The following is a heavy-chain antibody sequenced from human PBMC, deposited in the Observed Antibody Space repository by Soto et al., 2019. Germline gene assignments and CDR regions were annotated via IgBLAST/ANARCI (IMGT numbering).Heavy chain of an antibody. Sequence: SETLSLTCTVSGGSISSGSYYWSWIRQHPGKGLEWIGYIYYSGSTTYNPSLKSRVTISVDTSKNQFSLKLSSVTAADTAVYYCARHATLETIVVVVAARPDAAFDIWGQGTMVTVSS. J-gene: IGHJ3*02. CDR2: IYYSGST. V-gene: IGHV4-61*01. D-gene: IGHD2-15*01. CDR1: GGSISSGSYY. CDR3: ARHATLETIVVVVAARPDAAFDI.